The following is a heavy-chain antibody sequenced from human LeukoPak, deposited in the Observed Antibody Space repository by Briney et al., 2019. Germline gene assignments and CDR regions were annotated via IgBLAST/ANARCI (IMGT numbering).Heavy chain of an antibody. CDR3: AKDICSSTGCHEFDY. D-gene: IGHD2-2*01. V-gene: IGHV3-7*03. J-gene: IGHJ4*02. CDR1: GGSFRGYY. Sequence: PSETLSLTCAVYGGSFRGYYWSWIRQPPGKGLEWVANIKQDGSEKYYVDSVKGRFTISRDNAKNSLYLQMNSLRAEDTALYYCAKDICSSTGCHEFDYWGQGTLVTVSS. CDR2: IKQDGSEK.